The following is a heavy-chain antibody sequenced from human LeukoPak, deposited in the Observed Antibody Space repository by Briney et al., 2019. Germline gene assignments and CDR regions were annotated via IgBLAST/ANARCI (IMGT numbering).Heavy chain of an antibody. V-gene: IGHV4-39*01. CDR2: IYYSGST. J-gene: IGHJ4*02. D-gene: IGHD5-18*01. Sequence: SETLSLTCTVSGGSISSSSYYWGWIRQPPGKGLEWIGSIYYSGSTYYNPSLKSRVTISVDTSKNQFSLKLSSVTAADTAVYYCARLGYPTTFDYWGQGTLVTVSS. CDR3: ARLGYPTTFDY. CDR1: GGSISSSSYY.